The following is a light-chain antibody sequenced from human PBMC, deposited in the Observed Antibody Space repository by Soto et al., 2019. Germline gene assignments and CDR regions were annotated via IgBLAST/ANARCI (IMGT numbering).Light chain of an antibody. V-gene: IGLV2-14*01. Sequence: QSALTQPASVSGSPRQSITISCTGTNSDIGAYNYVSWYQLHPGKAPKLMIYDVTNRPSGVSNRFSGSKSGNTASLTISGLQADDEADYYCSSYTSTNTLIFGGGTKVTVL. CDR3: SSYTSTNTLI. J-gene: IGLJ2*01. CDR2: DVT. CDR1: NSDIGAYNY.